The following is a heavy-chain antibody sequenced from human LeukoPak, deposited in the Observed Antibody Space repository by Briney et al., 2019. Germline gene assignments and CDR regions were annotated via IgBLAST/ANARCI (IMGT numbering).Heavy chain of an antibody. Sequence: GGSLRLSCAASGFTFSSYAMSWVRQAPGKGLEWVSAISGSGGSTYYADSVKGRFTISRDNSKNALYLQMNSLRAEDTAVYYCAKPEGPLMVYFALDYWGQGTLVTVSS. J-gene: IGHJ4*02. CDR3: AKPEGPLMVYFALDY. CDR1: GFTFSSYA. V-gene: IGHV3-23*01. D-gene: IGHD2-8*01. CDR2: ISGSGGST.